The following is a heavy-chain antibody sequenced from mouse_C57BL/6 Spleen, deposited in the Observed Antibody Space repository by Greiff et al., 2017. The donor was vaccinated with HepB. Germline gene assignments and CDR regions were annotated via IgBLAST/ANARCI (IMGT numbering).Heavy chain of an antibody. CDR1: GYSFTDYN. J-gene: IGHJ4*01. CDR3: ARGAGSSYGYAMDY. CDR2: INPNYGTT. Sequence: EVQLQQSGPELVKPGASVKISCKASGYSFTDYNMNWVKQSNGKSLEWIGVINPNYGTTSHNQKFKGKATLTVDQYSSTAYMQLNSLTSEDSAVYYCARGAGSSYGYAMDYWGQGTSVTVSS. D-gene: IGHD1-1*01. V-gene: IGHV1-39*01.